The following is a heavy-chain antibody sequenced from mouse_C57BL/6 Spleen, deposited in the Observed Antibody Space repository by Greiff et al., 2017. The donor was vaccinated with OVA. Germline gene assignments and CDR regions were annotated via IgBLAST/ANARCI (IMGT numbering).Heavy chain of an antibody. V-gene: IGHV5-16*01. J-gene: IGHJ3*01. Sequence: EVHLVESEGGLVQPGSSMKLSCTASGFTFSDYYMAWVRQVPEKGLEWVAIINYDGSSTYYLDSLKSRFIISRDNAKNSLDLQMSSLKSEDTATYYGAREEGDGNYGFAYWGQGTLVTVSA. CDR2: INYDGSST. CDR3: AREEGDGNYGFAY. D-gene: IGHD2-1*01. CDR1: GFTFSDYY.